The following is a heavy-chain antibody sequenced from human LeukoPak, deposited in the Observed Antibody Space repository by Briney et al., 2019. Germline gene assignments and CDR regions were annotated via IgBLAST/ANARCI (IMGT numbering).Heavy chain of an antibody. J-gene: IGHJ4*02. Sequence: SVKVSCKASGYTFTSYGISWVRQAPGQGLEWMGRIIPILGIANYAQKFQGRVTITADKSTSTAYMELSSRRSEDTAVYYCVLARSTWDYWGQGTLVTVSS. D-gene: IGHD5-12*01. V-gene: IGHV1-69*04. CDR3: VLARSTWDY. CDR1: GYTFTSYG. CDR2: IIPILGIA.